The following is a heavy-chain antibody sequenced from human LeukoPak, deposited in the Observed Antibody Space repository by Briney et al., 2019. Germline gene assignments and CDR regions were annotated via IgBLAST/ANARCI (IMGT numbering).Heavy chain of an antibody. D-gene: IGHD3-3*01. J-gene: IGHJ5*02. CDR3: ARVLLRFFGGRGGNWFDP. CDR2: IYYSGST. V-gene: IGHV4-30-4*08. CDR1: GGSISSGDYY. Sequence: SETLSLTCTVSGGSISSGDYYWSWIRQLPGKGLEWIGYIYYSGSTYYNPSLKSRVTISVDTSKNQFSLKLSSVTAADTAVYYCARVLLRFFGGRGGNWFDPWGQGTLVTVSS.